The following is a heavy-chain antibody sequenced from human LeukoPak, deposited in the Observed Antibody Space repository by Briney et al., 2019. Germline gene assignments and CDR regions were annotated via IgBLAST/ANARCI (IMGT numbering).Heavy chain of an antibody. CDR3: ARSRLRYFDWFDP. CDR2: INPNGGGT. J-gene: IGHJ5*02. V-gene: IGHV1-2*06. CDR1: GYTFTGYY. Sequence: ASVKVSCKASGYTFTGYYMHWVRQAPGQGLEWMGRINPNGGGTNYAQKFQGRVTMTRDTSISTAYMELSRRRSDDTAVYYCARSRLRYFDWFDPWGQGTLVTVSS. D-gene: IGHD3-9*01.